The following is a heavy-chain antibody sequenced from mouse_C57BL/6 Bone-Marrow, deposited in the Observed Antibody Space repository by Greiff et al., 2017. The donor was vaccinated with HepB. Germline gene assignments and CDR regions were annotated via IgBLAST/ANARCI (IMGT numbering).Heavy chain of an antibody. CDR3: ARDANWYVYYFDY. D-gene: IGHD4-1*01. CDR1: GYTFTSYW. V-gene: IGHV1-55*01. Sequence: VQLQQPGAELVKPGASVKMSCKASGYTFTSYWITWVKQRPGQGLEWIGYIYPGSGSYNYNDKFKSKATLTVDTSSSTAYMQLSSLTAEDSAVYYCARDANWYVYYFDYWGKGTTLTVSS. CDR2: IYPGSGSY. J-gene: IGHJ2*01.